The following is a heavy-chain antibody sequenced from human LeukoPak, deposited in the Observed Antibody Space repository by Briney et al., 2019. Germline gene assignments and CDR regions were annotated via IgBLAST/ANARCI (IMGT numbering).Heavy chain of an antibody. Sequence: PSETLSLTCTVSGGSISSYYWSWIRQPPGKGLEWIGYIYYSGSTNYNPSLKSRVTISVDTSKNQFSLKLSSVTAADTAVYYCARVATGKFDYWGQGTLVTVSS. CDR1: GGSISSYY. CDR3: ARVATGKFDY. D-gene: IGHD3-9*01. CDR2: IYYSGST. J-gene: IGHJ4*02. V-gene: IGHV4-59*01.